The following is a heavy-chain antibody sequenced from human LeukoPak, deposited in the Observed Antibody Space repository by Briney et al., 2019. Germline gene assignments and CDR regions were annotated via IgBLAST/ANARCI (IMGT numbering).Heavy chain of an antibody. CDR1: GFTFNNNW. Sequence: GGSLRLSCAASGFTFNNNWMTWVRQAPGKGPEWVANIKEDGSEKFYGDSVKGRFTISRDNAKNSLYLQMTSLRAEDTAVYYCTRATVHYDSSGYFEGLFAFDIGGQGTMVTVSS. J-gene: IGHJ3*02. CDR2: IKEDGSEK. D-gene: IGHD3-22*01. V-gene: IGHV3-7*01. CDR3: TRATVHYDSSGYFEGLFAFDI.